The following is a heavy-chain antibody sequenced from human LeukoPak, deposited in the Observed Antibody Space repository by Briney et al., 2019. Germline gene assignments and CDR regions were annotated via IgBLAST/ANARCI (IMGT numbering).Heavy chain of an antibody. D-gene: IGHD3-9*01. CDR3: ARGGRSTYFDWSPDY. CDR1: GFTFSSYS. Sequence: GGSLRLSCAASGFTFSSYSMNWVRQAPGKGLEWVSYISSSSSTIYYADSVKGRFTISRDNAKNSLYLLMNSLRAEDTAVYYCARGGRSTYFDWSPDYWSQGTLVTVSS. V-gene: IGHV3-48*04. CDR2: ISSSSSTI. J-gene: IGHJ4*02.